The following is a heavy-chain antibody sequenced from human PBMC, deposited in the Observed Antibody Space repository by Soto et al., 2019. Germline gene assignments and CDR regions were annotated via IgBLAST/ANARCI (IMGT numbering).Heavy chain of an antibody. V-gene: IGHV4-59*01. Sequence: QVQLQESGPGLVKPSETLSLTCTVSGGSITSYYWSWIRQPPGKGLEWIGHMYYSGSTNYNPSLMSGVTISVDTSKNQFSLKLGSVTAADTAVYYCARVRDCSGGTCYSWWFDPWGQGTLVTVSS. D-gene: IGHD2-15*01. CDR3: ARVRDCSGGTCYSWWFDP. CDR2: MYYSGST. J-gene: IGHJ5*02. CDR1: GGSITSYY.